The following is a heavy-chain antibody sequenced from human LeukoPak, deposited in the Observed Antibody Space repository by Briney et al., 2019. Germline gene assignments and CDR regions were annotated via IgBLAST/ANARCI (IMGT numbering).Heavy chain of an antibody. CDR1: GYTVTSYG. CDR2: IIPIFGTA. CDR3: ARVGDRPTVTKIPSYYYYMDV. D-gene: IGHD4-17*01. J-gene: IGHJ6*03. Sequence: SVKVSCKASGYTVTSYGISWVRQAPGQGLEWIGGIIPIFGTANYAQKFQGRVTITADKSTSTAYMELSSLRSEDTAVYYCARVGDRPTVTKIPSYYYYMDVWGKGTTVTVSS. V-gene: IGHV1-69*06.